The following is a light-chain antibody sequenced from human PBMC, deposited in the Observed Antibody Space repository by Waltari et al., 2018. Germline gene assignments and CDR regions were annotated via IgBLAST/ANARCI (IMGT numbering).Light chain of an antibody. Sequence: QSALTQPASVSGSLGQSITISCTGTSADIGAYNYVSWYQQHPGRAPKLIISDVNKRPSGLSSRFSASKSGITASLTISGLQAEDEADYYCCSFTSSTTWVFGGGTKLTVL. CDR1: SADIGAYNY. CDR2: DVN. V-gene: IGLV2-14*03. CDR3: CSFTSSTTWV. J-gene: IGLJ3*02.